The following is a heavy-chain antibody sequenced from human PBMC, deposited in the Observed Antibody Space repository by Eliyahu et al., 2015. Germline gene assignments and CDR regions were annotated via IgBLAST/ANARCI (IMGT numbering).Heavy chain of an antibody. V-gene: IGHV3-23*01. Sequence: EVQLLESGGGLVQPGGSLRRXCAXSGFTFSFDAMTWVRPAPGKGLEGVSSFSGRGGGTYYADSVKGRFTISRDNSKNTLFLQMNSLRPEDTAVYYCARDQGELGNWGQGTLVTVSS. CDR2: FSGRGGGT. J-gene: IGHJ4*02. CDR1: GFTFSFDA. CDR3: ARDQGELGN. D-gene: IGHD1-26*01.